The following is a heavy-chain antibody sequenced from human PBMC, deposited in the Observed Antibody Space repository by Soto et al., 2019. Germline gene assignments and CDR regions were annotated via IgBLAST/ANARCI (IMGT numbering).Heavy chain of an antibody. J-gene: IGHJ5*02. CDR1: GFTFSDHH. CDR2: TRNKANSYTT. Sequence: EVQLVESGGGLVQPGGSLRLSCAACGFTFSDHHMDWVRQAPGKGLEWVGRTRNKANSYTTEYAASVKGRFTISRDDSKNSLYLQMNSLKTEDTAVYYCSRDLGSWGQGTLVTVSS. CDR3: SRDLGS. V-gene: IGHV3-72*01.